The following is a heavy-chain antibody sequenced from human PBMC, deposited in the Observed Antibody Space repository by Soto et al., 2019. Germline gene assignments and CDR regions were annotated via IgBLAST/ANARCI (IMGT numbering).Heavy chain of an antibody. CDR3: ARESAGSGKNNWFDP. CDR2: IYYTGST. CDR1: GGSVSSHY. Sequence: SETLSLTCTNHGGSVSSHYWSWLRHPPGTTKEKIGYIYYTGSTYYKPSLKSRLTMALDTSRNQLLLQLNSVTAADTAVYYCARESAGSGKNNWFDPWGQGTLVTVS. V-gene: IGHV4-59*02. J-gene: IGHJ5*02. D-gene: IGHD3-10*01.